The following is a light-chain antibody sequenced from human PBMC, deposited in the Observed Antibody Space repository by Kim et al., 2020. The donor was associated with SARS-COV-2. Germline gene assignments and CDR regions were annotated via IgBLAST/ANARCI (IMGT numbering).Light chain of an antibody. CDR3: NSRDSSINSYV. Sequence: SSELTQDPAVSVALGQTVRITCQGDNLRRSYASWYQQKPGQAPVLVMYGKNNRPSGVPDRFSGSSSGNTTSLTITGAQAEDEADYYCNSRDSSINSYVFRTGTKVTVL. CDR1: NLRRSY. J-gene: IGLJ1*01. V-gene: IGLV3-19*01. CDR2: GKN.